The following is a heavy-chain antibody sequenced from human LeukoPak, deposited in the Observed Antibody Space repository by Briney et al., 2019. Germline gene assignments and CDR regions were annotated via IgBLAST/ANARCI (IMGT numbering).Heavy chain of an antibody. CDR1: GFTFSDYY. V-gene: IGHV3-11*01. CDR3: ARGNYGMDV. J-gene: IGHJ6*02. Sequence: GGSLRLSRAASGFTFSDYYMTWIRQAPGKGPEWVSCITGSGKSKYYADSVRGRVTISRDNAKNSLYLQMDSLRAEDTAVYYCARGNYGMDVWGRGTTVTVSS. CDR2: ITGSGKSK.